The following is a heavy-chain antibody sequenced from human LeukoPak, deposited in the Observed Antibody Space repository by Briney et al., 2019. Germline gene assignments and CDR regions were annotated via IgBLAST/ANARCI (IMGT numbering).Heavy chain of an antibody. CDR3: AGNRKLERQSLSPFDY. J-gene: IGHJ4*02. D-gene: IGHD1-1*01. Sequence: TLSLTCTVSGGSISSGGYYWSWIRQHPGKGLEWIGYIYYSGSTYYNPSLKSRVTIPVDTSKNQFSLKLSSVTAADTAVYYCAGNRKLERQSLSPFDYWGQGTLVTVSS. V-gene: IGHV4-31*03. CDR1: GGSISSGGYY. CDR2: IYYSGST.